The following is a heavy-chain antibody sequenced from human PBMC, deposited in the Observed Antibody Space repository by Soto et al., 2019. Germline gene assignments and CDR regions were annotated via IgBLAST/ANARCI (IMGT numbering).Heavy chain of an antibody. CDR1: GYTFTSYA. CDR3: AREYTGYYYGMDV. J-gene: IGHJ6*02. Sequence: VASVRVSCKASGYTFTSYAMHWVRQARGQRLEWMGWINAGNGNTKYSQKFQGRVTITRDTSASTAYMELSSLRSEDTAVYYCAREYTGYYYGMDVWGQGTTVTVSS. V-gene: IGHV1-3*01. D-gene: IGHD1-1*01. CDR2: INAGNGNT.